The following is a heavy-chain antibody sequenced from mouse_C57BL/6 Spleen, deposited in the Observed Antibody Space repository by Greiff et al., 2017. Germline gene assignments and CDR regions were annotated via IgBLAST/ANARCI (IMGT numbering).Heavy chain of an antibody. J-gene: IGHJ2*01. CDR2: IDPSDSYT. V-gene: IGHV1-50*01. D-gene: IGHD1-1*01. CDR3: ARYYYGSSPNYFDY. CDR1: GYTFTSYW. Sequence: VQLQQPGAELVKPGASVKLSCKASGYTFTSYWMQWVKQRPGQGLEWIGEIDPSDSYTNYNQKFKGKATLTVDTSSSTAYMQLSSLTSEDSAVYYCARYYYGSSPNYFDYWGQGTTLTVSS.